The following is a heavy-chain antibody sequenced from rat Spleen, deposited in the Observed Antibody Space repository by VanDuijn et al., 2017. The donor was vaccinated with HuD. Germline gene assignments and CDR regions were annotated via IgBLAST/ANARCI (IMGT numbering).Heavy chain of an antibody. Sequence: EVQLQESGPGLVKPSQSLSLTCSVTGYSITSSYRWNWIRKFPGNKLEWMGYINSAGSTNYNPSLKSRISITRDTSKNQFFLQVNSVTTEDTATYFCAGYTTEYYYFDYWGQGVMVTVSS. V-gene: IGHV3-3*01. CDR2: INSAGST. J-gene: IGHJ2*01. D-gene: IGHD1-6*01. CDR1: GYSITSSYR. CDR3: AGYTTEYYYFDY.